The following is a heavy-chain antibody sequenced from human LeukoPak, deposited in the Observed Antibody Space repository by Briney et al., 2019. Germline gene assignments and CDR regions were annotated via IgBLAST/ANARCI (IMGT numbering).Heavy chain of an antibody. CDR3: TKVIKDGSGTAGAFDI. CDR1: GLTFSSYS. J-gene: IGHJ3*02. V-gene: IGHV3-21*04. D-gene: IGHD3-10*01. Sequence: GGSLRLSCAASGLTFSSYSMNWVRQAPGKGLGWGSSISSSSSYIYYADSVKGRFTISRDNAKNSLYLQMNSLRAEDTAVYYCTKVIKDGSGTAGAFDIWGQGTMVTVSS. CDR2: ISSSSSYI.